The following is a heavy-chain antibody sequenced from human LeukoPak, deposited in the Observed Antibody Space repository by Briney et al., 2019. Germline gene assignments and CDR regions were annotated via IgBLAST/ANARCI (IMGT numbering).Heavy chain of an antibody. J-gene: IGHJ4*02. D-gene: IGHD3-22*01. CDR3: ARLALAYYYDSSGYSSRPRRSYYFDY. CDR2: IYYSGST. V-gene: IGHV4-59*01. Sequence: KTSETLSLTCTVSGGSISSYYWSWIRQPPGKGLEWIGHIYYSGSTKYNPSLKSRVTISVDTSKNQFSLKVSSVTAADTAVYYCARLALAYYYDSSGYSSRPRRSYYFDYWGQGTLVTVSS. CDR1: GGSISSYY.